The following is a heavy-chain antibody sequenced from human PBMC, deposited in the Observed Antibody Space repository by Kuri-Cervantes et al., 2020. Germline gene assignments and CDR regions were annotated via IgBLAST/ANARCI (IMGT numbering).Heavy chain of an antibody. CDR2: ISSSSSYI. D-gene: IGHD6-19*01. CDR1: GFTFSSYS. Sequence: GGSLRLSCAASGFTFSSYSMNWVRQAPGKGLEWVSSISSSSSYIYYADSVKGRFTISRDNAKNSLYLQMNSLRAEDTAVYYCARERAVAGGYFDYWGQGTLVTVSS. CDR3: ARERAVAGGYFDY. V-gene: IGHV3-21*01. J-gene: IGHJ4*02.